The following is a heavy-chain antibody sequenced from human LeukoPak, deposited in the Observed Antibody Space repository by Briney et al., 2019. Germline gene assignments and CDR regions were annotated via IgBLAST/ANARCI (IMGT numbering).Heavy chain of an antibody. CDR3: TRVFGEVQVLDY. CDR1: GFTFSSYA. J-gene: IGHJ4*02. D-gene: IGHD3-10*01. V-gene: IGHV3-49*03. CDR2: IRSKAYGGTT. Sequence: GGSLRLSCAASGFTFSSYAMSWFRQAPGKGLEWVGFIRSKAYGGTTEYAASVKGRFTISRDDSKSIAYLQMNSLKTEDTAVYYCTRVFGEVQVLDYWGQGTLVTVSS.